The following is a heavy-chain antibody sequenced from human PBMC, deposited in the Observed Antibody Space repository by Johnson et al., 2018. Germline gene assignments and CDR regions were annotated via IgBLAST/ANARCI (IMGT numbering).Heavy chain of an antibody. D-gene: IGHD5-18*01. Sequence: QVQLVESGGGLVQPGGSLRLSCAASGFTFSSYAMHWVRQAPGKGLEWVAVISYDGSTKYYADSVKGRITIARDNSQNPLYLQMNSLRAEDTGVYYWAVQLVDGLDSWGQGTMVTVAS. CDR1: GFTFSSYA. CDR3: AVQLVDGLDS. CDR2: ISYDGSTK. J-gene: IGHJ3*02. V-gene: IGHV3-30-3*01.